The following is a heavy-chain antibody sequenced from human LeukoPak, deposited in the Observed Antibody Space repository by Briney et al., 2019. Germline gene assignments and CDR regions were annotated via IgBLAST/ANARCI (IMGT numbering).Heavy chain of an antibody. CDR3: ARAYVMGATRWFDP. V-gene: IGHV3-48*03. Sequence: SGGSLRLSCAASGFTFSSYEMNWVRQAPGKGLEWVSYISGRGSTIYYADSVKGRFTISRDNAKNSLYLQMNSLRADDTAVYYCARAYVMGATRWFDPWGQGTLVTVSS. J-gene: IGHJ5*02. CDR1: GFTFSSYE. D-gene: IGHD1-26*01. CDR2: ISGRGSTI.